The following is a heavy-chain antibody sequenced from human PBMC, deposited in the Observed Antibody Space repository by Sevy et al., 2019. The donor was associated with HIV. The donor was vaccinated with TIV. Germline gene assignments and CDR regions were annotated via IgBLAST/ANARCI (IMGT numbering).Heavy chain of an antibody. J-gene: IGHJ4*02. CDR3: ARLRWDLVVVPGATPGCYFDS. CDR2: VSHSGNT. D-gene: IGHD2-2*02. Sequence: SETLSLTCTVSGDSINTYYWSWIRQPPGKGLEWIGYVSHSGNTNYNPSLKSRVTMSVDTSTNQFSLKVKSVTAADTAVDYCARLRWDLVVVPGATPGCYFDSWGQGTRVTVSS. CDR1: GDSINTYY. V-gene: IGHV4-59*08.